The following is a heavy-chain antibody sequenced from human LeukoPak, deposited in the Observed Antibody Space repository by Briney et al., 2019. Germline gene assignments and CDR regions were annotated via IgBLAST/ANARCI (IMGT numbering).Heavy chain of an antibody. CDR1: GGSYSGYY. V-gene: IGHV4-34*01. CDR3: ARAWRQLVPFDY. Sequence: SVTLSLTCAVYGGSYSGYYWSWIRQPPGKGLEWIGEINHSGSTNYNPSLKSRVTISVDTSKNQFSLKLSSVTAADTAVYYCARAWRQLVPFDYWGQGTLVTVSS. D-gene: IGHD6-13*01. CDR2: INHSGST. J-gene: IGHJ4*02.